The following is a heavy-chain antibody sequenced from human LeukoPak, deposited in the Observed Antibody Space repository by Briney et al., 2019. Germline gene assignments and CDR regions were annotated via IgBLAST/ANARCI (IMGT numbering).Heavy chain of an antibody. CDR1: GFTFNNAW. J-gene: IGHJ4*02. CDR3: TMENYERYY. CDR2: IKRNADGGTT. D-gene: IGHD3-3*01. V-gene: IGHV3-15*01. Sequence: GGSLRLSCVASGFTFNNAWMSWVRRAPGKGLEWVGRIKRNADGGTTDYAAPVKGRIIISRDDSKNTLYLQMNSLQTEDTAVYYCTMENYERYYWSQGTPVTASS.